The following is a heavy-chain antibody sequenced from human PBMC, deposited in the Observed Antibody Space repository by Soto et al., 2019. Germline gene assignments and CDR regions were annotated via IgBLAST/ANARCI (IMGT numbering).Heavy chain of an antibody. D-gene: IGHD7-27*01. J-gene: IGHJ4*02. CDR2: ISSSSSYI. Sequence: GGSLRLSCAASGFTFSSYSMNWVRQAPGKGLEWVSSISSSSSYIYYADSVKGRFTISRDNAKNSLYLQMNSLRAEDTAVYYCAILGDAIWGADNYWGQGTLVTVSS. CDR1: GFTFSSYS. CDR3: AILGDAIWGADNY. V-gene: IGHV3-21*01.